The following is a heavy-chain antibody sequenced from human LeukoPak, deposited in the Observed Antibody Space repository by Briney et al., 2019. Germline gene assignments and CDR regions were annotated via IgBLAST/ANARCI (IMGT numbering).Heavy chain of an antibody. J-gene: IGHJ4*02. Sequence: GRSLRLSCAASGFTFSSYGMHWVRQAPGKGPEWVAVISYDGSNKYYADSVKGRFTISRDNSKNTLYLQMNSLRAEDTAVYYCAKVQKKRYCSGGSCYDLDYWGQGTLVTVSS. D-gene: IGHD2-15*01. CDR1: GFTFSSYG. V-gene: IGHV3-30*18. CDR3: AKVQKKRYCSGGSCYDLDY. CDR2: ISYDGSNK.